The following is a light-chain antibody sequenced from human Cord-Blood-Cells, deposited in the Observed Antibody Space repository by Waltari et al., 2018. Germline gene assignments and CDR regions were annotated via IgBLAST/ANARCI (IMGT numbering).Light chain of an antibody. CDR1: QGIRND. CDR3: LQDYNYPLT. J-gene: IGKJ1*01. V-gene: IGKV1-6*01. Sequence: AIQMTQSPSPLPASVGDRVTITCRASQGIRNDLGWYQQKPGKAPKLLIYAASSLQSGVPSRFSGSGSGTDFTLTISSLQPEDFATYYCLQDYNYPLTFGQGTKVEIK. CDR2: AAS.